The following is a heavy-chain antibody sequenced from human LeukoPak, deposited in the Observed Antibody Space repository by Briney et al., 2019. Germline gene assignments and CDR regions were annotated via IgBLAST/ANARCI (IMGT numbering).Heavy chain of an antibody. D-gene: IGHD3-16*01. CDR3: ARDSGGVKLN. CDR2: IKEVESEK. CDR1: GFTFSNYW. J-gene: IGHJ4*02. V-gene: IGHV3-7*01. Sequence: PGGSLRLSCVASGFTFSNYWMSWVRQAPGKGLEWVANIKEVESEKNYVDSVKGRFTISRDNAKNSLYLQMNSLRAEDTAVYYCARDSGGVKLNWGQGTLVTVSS.